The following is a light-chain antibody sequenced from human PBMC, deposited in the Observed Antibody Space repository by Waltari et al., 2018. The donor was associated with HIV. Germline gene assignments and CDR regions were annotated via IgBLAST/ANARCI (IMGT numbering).Light chain of an antibody. CDR3: CSYAGSSTFVV. CDR1: SSDVGSYNL. V-gene: IGLV2-23*03. CDR2: EGS. Sequence: QSALTQPASVSGSPGQSITISCTGTSSDVGSYNLVSWYQQHPGKAPKLMIYEGSKRTSVVFNRFSGSKSGNTASLTISGLQTEDEADYYCCSYAGSSTFVVFGGGTKLTVL. J-gene: IGLJ2*01.